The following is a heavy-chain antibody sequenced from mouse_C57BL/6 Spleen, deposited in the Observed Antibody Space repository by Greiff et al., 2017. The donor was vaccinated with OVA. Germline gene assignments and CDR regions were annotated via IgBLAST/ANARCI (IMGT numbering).Heavy chain of an antibody. D-gene: IGHD1-1*01. V-gene: IGHV3-6*01. CDR2: ISYDGSN. Sequence: EVQLQESGPGLVKPSQSLSLTCSVTGYSITSGYYWNWIRQFPGNKLEWMGYISYDGSNNYNPSLKNRISITRDTSKNQFFLKLHSVTTEDTATYYCATHSSYGYFDVWGTGTTVTVSS. J-gene: IGHJ1*03. CDR1: GYSITSGYY. CDR3: ATHSSYGYFDV.